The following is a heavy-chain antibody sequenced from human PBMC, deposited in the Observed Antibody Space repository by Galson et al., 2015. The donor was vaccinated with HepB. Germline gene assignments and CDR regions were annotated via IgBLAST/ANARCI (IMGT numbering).Heavy chain of an antibody. J-gene: IGHJ5*02. V-gene: IGHV1-2*02. D-gene: IGHD5-12*01. CDR3: ARGAPTSGSSRGILDP. Sequence: SLKVSCKASGDTFTGYFMDWVRQAPGQGLEWMGWINPNSGATKCAQKFQGGVTMTRDKSISTVYMELSSLRSDDTAVYYCARGAPTSGSSRGILDPWGQGTLVTVSS. CDR1: GDTFTGYF. CDR2: INPNSGAT.